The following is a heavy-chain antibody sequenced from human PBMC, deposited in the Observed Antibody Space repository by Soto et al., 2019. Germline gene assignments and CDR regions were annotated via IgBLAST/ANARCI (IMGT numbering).Heavy chain of an antibody. D-gene: IGHD3-10*01. CDR1: GYTFTSYD. J-gene: IGHJ5*02. CDR2: MNPNSGNT. CDR3: ARGRLRGKSTNWFDP. Sequence: QVQLVQSGAEVKKPGASVKVSCKASGYTFTSYDINWVRQATGQGLEWMGWMNPNSGNTGYAQKFQGRVTLXXNXAXXTAYMELSSLRSEDTAVYYCARGRLRGKSTNWFDPWGQGTLVTVSS. V-gene: IGHV1-8*01.